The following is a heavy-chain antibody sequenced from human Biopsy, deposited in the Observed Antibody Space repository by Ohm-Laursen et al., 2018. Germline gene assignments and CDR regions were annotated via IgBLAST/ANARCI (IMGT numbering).Heavy chain of an antibody. D-gene: IGHD3-9*01. CDR1: GVSISSYF. J-gene: IGHJ4*02. V-gene: IGHV4-59*12. CDR3: ARGSLKMDY. CDR2: VSYSGIT. Sequence: TLSLTCSVSGVSISSYFWSWIRQPLGKGLEWIGYVSYSGITNYNPSLKSRVTMSVDTSKNEFSLRLTSVTAADTAVYYCARGSLKMDYWGQGTLVTVSS.